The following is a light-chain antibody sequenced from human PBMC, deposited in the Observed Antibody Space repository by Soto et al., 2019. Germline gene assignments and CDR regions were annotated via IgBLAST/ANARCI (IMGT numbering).Light chain of an antibody. CDR1: QSVSSSY. V-gene: IGKV3-20*01. J-gene: IGKJ3*01. CDR3: QQYGSSPFT. CDR2: GAS. Sequence: EIVLTQSPGTLSLSPGERATLSRRASQSVSSSYLAWYQQKPGQAPRLLIYGASSRATGIPDRFSGSGSGTDFTLTISRLEPEDFEVYYCQQYGSSPFTFGPGTKVDSK.